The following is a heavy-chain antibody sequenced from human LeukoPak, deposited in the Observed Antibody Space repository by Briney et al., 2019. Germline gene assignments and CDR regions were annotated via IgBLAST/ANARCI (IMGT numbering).Heavy chain of an antibody. CDR1: GGSFSCNY. V-gene: IGHV4-34*01. Sequence: SETLSRNCAGYGGSFSCNYWRWIRQRPGNELMWMVEINHSGSTNYNPSLKSRVHISVDTYKNQFYLKLSSVTAADTAVYYCASPRRGLRYYDYWGQGTLVTVSS. CDR3: ASPRRGLRYYDY. J-gene: IGHJ4*02. CDR2: INHSGST. D-gene: IGHD3-16*01.